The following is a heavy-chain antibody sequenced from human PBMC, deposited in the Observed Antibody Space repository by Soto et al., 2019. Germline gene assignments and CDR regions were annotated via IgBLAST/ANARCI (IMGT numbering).Heavy chain of an antibody. Sequence: ASVKVSCKASGYTFTGYYMHWVLQAPGQGLEWMGWINPNSGGTNYAQKFQGWVTMTRDTSISTAYMELSRLRSDDTAVYYCARWENWNDYHFDYWGQGTLVTVSS. CDR3: ARWENWNDYHFDY. CDR2: INPNSGGT. V-gene: IGHV1-2*04. J-gene: IGHJ4*02. CDR1: GYTFTGYY. D-gene: IGHD1-1*01.